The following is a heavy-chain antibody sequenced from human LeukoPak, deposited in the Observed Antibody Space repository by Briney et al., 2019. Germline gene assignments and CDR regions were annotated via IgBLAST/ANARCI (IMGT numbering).Heavy chain of an antibody. Sequence: SENLSLTCAVSGASISSNWWNWIRQPPGKGLEWIGEIHHSGSANYNPSLKSRVTISLDTSENQFSLRLSSVTAADTAVYYCVRDRGEWSYSHDYWGQGTLVTVSS. D-gene: IGHD3-10*01. V-gene: IGHV4-4*02. CDR1: GASISSNW. J-gene: IGHJ4*02. CDR3: VRDRGEWSYSHDY. CDR2: IHHSGSA.